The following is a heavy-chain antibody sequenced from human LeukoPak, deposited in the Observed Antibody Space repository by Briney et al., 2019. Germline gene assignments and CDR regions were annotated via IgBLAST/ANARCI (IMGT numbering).Heavy chain of an antibody. Sequence: SETLSLTCTVSGGSISSSSSYWGWLRQPPGKGLEWIGSIDYSESTYYNPSLKSRVTISVDTSKNQFSLKLSSVTAADTAMYYCARQEYCGGDCYSGGLYTYYFDYWGQGTLVTVSS. CDR2: IDYSEST. J-gene: IGHJ4*02. CDR1: GGSISSSSSY. D-gene: IGHD2-21*02. CDR3: ARQEYCGGDCYSGGLYTYYFDY. V-gene: IGHV4-39*01.